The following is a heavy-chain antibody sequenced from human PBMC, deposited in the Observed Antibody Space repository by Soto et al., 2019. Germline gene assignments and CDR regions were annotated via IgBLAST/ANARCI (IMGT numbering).Heavy chain of an antibody. J-gene: IGHJ6*02. CDR2: ISYDGSNK. V-gene: IGHV3-30-3*01. CDR3: AREDCSSTSCYYGMDV. D-gene: IGHD2-2*01. Sequence: GGSLRLSCAASGFTFSSYAMHWVRQAPGKGLEWVAVISYDGSNKYYADSVKGRFTISRVNSKNTLYLQMNSLRAEDTAVYYCAREDCSSTSCYYGMDVWGQGTTVTVSS. CDR1: GFTFSSYA.